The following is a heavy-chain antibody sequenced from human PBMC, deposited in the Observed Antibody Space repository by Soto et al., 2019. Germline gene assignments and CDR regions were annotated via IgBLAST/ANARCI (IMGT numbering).Heavy chain of an antibody. CDR1: GGSISSVGHY. D-gene: IGHD3-22*01. CDR2: IHSSGSI. V-gene: IGHV4-30-4*08. Sequence: SETLSLTCSVSGGSISSVGHYWTWIRQQPGKGLEWIGYIHSSGSIYYNPSLKSRATMSIDTAGNQFSLKVSSVTVADTAVYYCARDLDGLHDDTSGPFPRPGWGQGTLVTSPQ. J-gene: IGHJ1*01. CDR3: ARDLDGLHDDTSGPFPRPG.